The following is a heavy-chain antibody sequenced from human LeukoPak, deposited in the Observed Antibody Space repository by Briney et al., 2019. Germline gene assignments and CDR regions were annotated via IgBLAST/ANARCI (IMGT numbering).Heavy chain of an antibody. CDR2: IYYSGST. D-gene: IGHD2-15*01. CDR3: ARHRAYCSGGSCYFLDN. J-gene: IGHJ4*02. V-gene: IGHV4-59*08. CDR1: GGSISSYF. Sequence: PSETLSLTCTVSGGSISSYFWSWIRQPPGKGVEWIGYIYYSGSTNYNPSLKSRVTISVDTSKNQFSLKLSSVPAADTAVYYCARHRAYCSGGSCYFLDNWGQGTLVTVSS.